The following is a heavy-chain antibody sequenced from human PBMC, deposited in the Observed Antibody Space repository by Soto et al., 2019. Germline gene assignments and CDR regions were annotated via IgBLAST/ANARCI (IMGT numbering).Heavy chain of an antibody. CDR2: IKSRADGETK. Sequence: GGSLRLSCAASGFTFSHAWMSWVRQAPGKGLEWVGRIKSRADGETKDYADSVKGRFTISRDNSKNTLYLQMNSLRAEDTAVYYCAKFATVAGSFDYWGQGTLVTVSS. D-gene: IGHD6-19*01. CDR3: AKFATVAGSFDY. CDR1: GFTFSHAW. J-gene: IGHJ4*02. V-gene: IGHV3-15*01.